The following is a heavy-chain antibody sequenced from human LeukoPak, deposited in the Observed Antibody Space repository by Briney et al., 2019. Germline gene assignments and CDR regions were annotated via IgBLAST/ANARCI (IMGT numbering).Heavy chain of an antibody. D-gene: IGHD3-22*01. J-gene: IGHJ4*02. CDR1: GFTFSSYG. CDR2: ISYDGSNK. V-gene: IGHV3-30*18. Sequence: HPGGSLRLSCAASGFTFSSYGMHWVRQAPGKGLEWVAVISYDGSNKYYADSVKGRFTISRDNSKNTLYLQMNSLRAEDTAVYYCAKDYYYDSSGPNDYWGQGTLVTVSS. CDR3: AKDYYYDSSGPNDY.